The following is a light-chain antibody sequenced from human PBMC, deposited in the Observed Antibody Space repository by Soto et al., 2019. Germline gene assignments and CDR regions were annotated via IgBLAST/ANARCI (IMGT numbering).Light chain of an antibody. Sequence: EIVVTQCPGTLSLPKGERASLSCSASHSVSTNYLAWYQQKRGQAPRLLIYGASSRATDIPDRFSGSGSGTDFTLTISRLEPEDFAVYFCQQYGNSPPETFGQRTKVDI. V-gene: IGKV3-20*01. CDR2: GAS. CDR3: QQYGNSPPET. CDR1: HSVSTNY. J-gene: IGKJ1*01.